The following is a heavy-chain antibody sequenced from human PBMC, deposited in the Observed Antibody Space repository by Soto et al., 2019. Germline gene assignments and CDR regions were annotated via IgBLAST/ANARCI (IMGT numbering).Heavy chain of an antibody. CDR3: ARPYSSGLLTGDFQH. CDR1: GYTFTSYG. CDR2: ISAYNGNT. J-gene: IGHJ1*01. V-gene: IGHV1-18*01. Sequence: QVQLAQSGAEVKKPGASVKVSCKASGYTFTSYGISWVRQAPGQGLEWMGWISAYNGNTNYAQKLQGRVTMTTDTSTSTAYMELRSLRSDDTAVYYCARPYSSGLLTGDFQHWGQGTLVTVSS. D-gene: IGHD6-19*01.